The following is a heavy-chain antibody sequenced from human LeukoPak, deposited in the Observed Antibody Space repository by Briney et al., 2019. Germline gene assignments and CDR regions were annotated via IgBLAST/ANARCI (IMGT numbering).Heavy chain of an antibody. V-gene: IGHV3-30*04. CDR3: ARRRSYYDY. CDR1: GFTFSSYA. J-gene: IGHJ4*02. Sequence: GGSLRLSCAASGFTFSSYAMHWVRQAPGKGLEWVAVISYDGSNKYYADSVKGRFTISRDNSKNTLYLQMNSLRAEDTAVYYCARRRSYYDYWGQGTLVTVSS. D-gene: IGHD3-10*01. CDR2: ISYDGSNK.